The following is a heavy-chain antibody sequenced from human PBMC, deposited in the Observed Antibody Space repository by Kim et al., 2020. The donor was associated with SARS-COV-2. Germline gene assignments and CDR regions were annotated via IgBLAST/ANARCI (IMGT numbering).Heavy chain of an antibody. CDR1: GFTFSSYA. J-gene: IGHJ4*02. V-gene: IGHV3-23*01. D-gene: IGHD4-17*01. Sequence: GGSLRLSCAASGFTFSSYAMSWVRQAPGKGLEWVSAISGSGGNTYYADSVKGRFTISRDNSKNTLYLQMNSLRAEDTAVYYCAKDWGLSFTLAFYGGNVFDYWGQGTLVTVSS. CDR3: AKDWGLSFTLAFYGGNVFDY. CDR2: ISGSGGNT.